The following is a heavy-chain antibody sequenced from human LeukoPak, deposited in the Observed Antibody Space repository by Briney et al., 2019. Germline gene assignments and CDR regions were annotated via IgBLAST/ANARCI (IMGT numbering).Heavy chain of an antibody. CDR1: GGTFSSYA. CDR3: ARAWGGYSPYYFDY. D-gene: IGHD3-3*01. J-gene: IGHJ4*02. CDR2: IIPIFGTA. V-gene: IGHV1-69*05. Sequence: ASVKVSCKASGGTFSSYAISWVRQAPGQGLEWMGRIIPIFGTANYAQKFQGRVTITTDESTSTAYMELSSLRSEDTAVYYCARAWGGYSPYYFDYWGQGTLVTVSS.